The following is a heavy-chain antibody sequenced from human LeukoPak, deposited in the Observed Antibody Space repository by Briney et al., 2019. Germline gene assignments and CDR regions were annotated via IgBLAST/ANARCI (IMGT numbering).Heavy chain of an antibody. CDR2: ITSNSATM. Sequence: GGSLRLSCAASGFTFDDYTMHCVRQVPGRGLEWVSGITSNSATMAYADSVKGRFTISRDNAKNSLYLQMNSLRPEDTALYYCAKGIRTVRLHYFDYWGQGTLVTVSS. CDR1: GFTFDDYT. J-gene: IGHJ4*02. CDR3: AKGIRTVRLHYFDY. D-gene: IGHD6-6*01. V-gene: IGHV3-9*01.